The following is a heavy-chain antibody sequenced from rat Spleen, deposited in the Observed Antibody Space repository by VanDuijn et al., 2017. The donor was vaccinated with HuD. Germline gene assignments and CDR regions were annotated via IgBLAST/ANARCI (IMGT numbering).Heavy chain of an antibody. J-gene: IGHJ4*01. V-gene: IGHV5-25*01. D-gene: IGHD1-6*01. CDR1: GFTFSNYY. CDR2: ISTGGGNT. CDR3: ASLLYTPDYLGVMDV. Sequence: EVQLVESGGGLVQPGRSMKLSCAASGFTFSNYYMAWVRQAPTKGLEWVASISTGGGNTYYRDSEKGRFTISRDNAKSTLYLQMDSLRSEDTATYYCASLLYTPDYLGVMDVWGQGASVTVSS.